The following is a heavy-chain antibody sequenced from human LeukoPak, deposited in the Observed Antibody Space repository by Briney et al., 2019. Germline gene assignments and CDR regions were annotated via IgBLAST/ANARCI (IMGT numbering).Heavy chain of an antibody. V-gene: IGHV3-30-3*01. Sequence: QPGGSLRLSCAASGFTFSSYAMHWVRQAPGKGLEWVAVISYDGSDKYYADSVKGRFTISRDNSKNTLYLQMNSLRAEDTAVYYCARDFPLYCSGGSCGYWFDPWGQGTLVTASS. CDR3: ARDFPLYCSGGSCGYWFDP. CDR2: ISYDGSDK. J-gene: IGHJ5*02. CDR1: GFTFSSYA. D-gene: IGHD2-15*01.